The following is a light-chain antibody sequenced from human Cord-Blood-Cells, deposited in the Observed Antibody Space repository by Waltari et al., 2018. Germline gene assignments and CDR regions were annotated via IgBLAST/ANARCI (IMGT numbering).Light chain of an antibody. CDR1: QSVLYSANNKNY. V-gene: IGKV4-1*01. CDR3: QQYYSTPQT. Sequence: DILMTQSPDSLAVSPGERATIHCKSSQSVLYSANNKNYLAWYQQKPGQPPKLLIYWASTRESGVPDRFSGSGSGTDFTLTISSLQAEDVAVYYCQQYYSTPQTFGPGTKVDIK. CDR2: WAS. J-gene: IGKJ3*01.